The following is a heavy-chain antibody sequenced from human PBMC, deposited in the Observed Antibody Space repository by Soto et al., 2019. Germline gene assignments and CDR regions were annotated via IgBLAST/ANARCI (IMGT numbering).Heavy chain of an antibody. D-gene: IGHD3-16*01. J-gene: IGHJ1*01. V-gene: IGHV3-9*01. Sequence: EVQLVESGGGLEQPGRSLSLSCTVSGFMFEDFAMHWVRQAPGQGLEWVSGINWNGVNKGYAESVLGRFTISRDNAKKSLYLDMNYLRPEDTALYFCAKDVDRLGELWGYFQSWGQGTMVTVSS. CDR3: AKDVDRLGELWGYFQS. CDR2: INWNGVNK. CDR1: GFMFEDFA.